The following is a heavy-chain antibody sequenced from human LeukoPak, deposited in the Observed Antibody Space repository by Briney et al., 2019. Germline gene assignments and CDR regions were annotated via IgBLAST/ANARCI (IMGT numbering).Heavy chain of an antibody. CDR1: GFTFTTYW. D-gene: IGHD6-19*01. CDR3: ARETRSGWTDY. CDR2: INIDGSTT. V-gene: IGHV3-74*01. J-gene: IGHJ4*02. Sequence: QPGRSLRLSCATSGFTFTTYWMHWVRQAPGKGLVWVSRINIDGSTTNYADSVEGRFTISRDNSKNTLYLQMNSLRAEDTAVYYCARETRSGWTDYWGQGTLVTVSS.